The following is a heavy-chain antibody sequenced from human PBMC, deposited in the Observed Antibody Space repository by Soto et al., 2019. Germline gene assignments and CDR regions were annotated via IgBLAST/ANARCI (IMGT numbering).Heavy chain of an antibody. Sequence: SVKVSCKASGGTFSSYAISWVRQAPGQGLEWMGGIIPIFGTANYAQKFQGRVTITADESSSTAYMELSSLRSEDTAVYYCARGSRLAYCGGDCSNWFDPWGQGTLVTVSS. J-gene: IGHJ5*02. CDR2: IIPIFGTA. V-gene: IGHV1-69*13. D-gene: IGHD2-21*02. CDR1: GGTFSSYA. CDR3: ARGSRLAYCGGDCSNWFDP.